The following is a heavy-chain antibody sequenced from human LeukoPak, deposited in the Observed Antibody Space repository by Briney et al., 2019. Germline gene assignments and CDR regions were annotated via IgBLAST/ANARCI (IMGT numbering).Heavy chain of an antibody. V-gene: IGHV4-34*01. CDR3: ARAYSSSGYNWFDP. Sequence: SETLSLTCAVYSGSFSDYYWSWIRQPPGKGLEWIGEINHSGGTNYNPSLESRVTISVDTSKNQFSLKLTSVTAADAAVYCCARAYSSSGYNWFDPWGQGTLVTVFS. CDR1: SGSFSDYY. J-gene: IGHJ5*02. CDR2: INHSGGT. D-gene: IGHD6-6*01.